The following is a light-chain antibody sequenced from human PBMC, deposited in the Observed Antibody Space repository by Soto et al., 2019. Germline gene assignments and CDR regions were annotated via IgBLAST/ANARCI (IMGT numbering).Light chain of an antibody. J-gene: IGKJ1*01. CDR2: WAS. V-gene: IGKV4-1*01. CDR3: QQYYETLQT. Sequence: IVMTQSPDSLAVSLGEMATINGKSSQRLFFCSNNNDYLAWYQQKPGQPPKLLIYWASTRESGVPDRFSGSGSGTDFTLTISSLQAEDVAVYFCQQYYETLQTFGQGTKVEIK. CDR1: QRLFFCSNNNDY.